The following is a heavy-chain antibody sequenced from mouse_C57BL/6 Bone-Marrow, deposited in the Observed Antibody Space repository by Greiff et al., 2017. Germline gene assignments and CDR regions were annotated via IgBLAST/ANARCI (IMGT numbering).Heavy chain of an antibody. CDR1: GFTFSSYA. Sequence: EVHLVESGGGLVKPGGSLKLSCAASGFTFSSYAMSWVRQTPEKRLEWVATISDGGSYTYYPDNVKGRFTISRDNAKNNLYLQMSHLKSEDTAMYYCAREIGSSYGFAYWGQGTLVTVSA. CDR3: AREIGSSYGFAY. V-gene: IGHV5-4*01. CDR2: ISDGGSYT. J-gene: IGHJ3*01. D-gene: IGHD1-1*01.